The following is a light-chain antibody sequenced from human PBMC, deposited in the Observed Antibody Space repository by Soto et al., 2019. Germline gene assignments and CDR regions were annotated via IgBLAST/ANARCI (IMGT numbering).Light chain of an antibody. CDR1: SSDVGGYNY. V-gene: IGLV2-14*01. J-gene: IGLJ1*01. CDR3: SSYTSSSTRV. Sequence: QSALTQPASVSGSPGQSITISCTGTSSDVGGYNYVSWYQQHPGKAPKLMIYDVSNRPSGVSNRFSGSKSGNTASLTISGLQAEYVAYYYCSSYTSSSTRVFGTGTKVTVL. CDR2: DVS.